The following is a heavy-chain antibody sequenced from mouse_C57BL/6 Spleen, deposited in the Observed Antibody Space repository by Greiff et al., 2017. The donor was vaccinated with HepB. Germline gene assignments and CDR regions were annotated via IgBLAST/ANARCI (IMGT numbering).Heavy chain of an antibody. Sequence: EVKLVESGGGLVQPGGSMKLSCVASGFTFSNYWMNWVRQSPEKGLEWVAQIRLKSDNYATHYAESVKGRFTISRDDSKSSVYLQMNNLRAEDTGIYYCTHLEGQGYFDYWGQGTTLTVSS. CDR2: IRLKSDNYAT. J-gene: IGHJ2*01. CDR1: GFTFSNYW. D-gene: IGHD3-3*01. V-gene: IGHV6-3*01. CDR3: THLEGQGYFDY.